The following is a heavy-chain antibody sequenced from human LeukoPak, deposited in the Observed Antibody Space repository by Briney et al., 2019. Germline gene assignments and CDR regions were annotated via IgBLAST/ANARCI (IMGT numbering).Heavy chain of an antibody. Sequence: PGGSLRLSGAASGFTVNSNYMSWVRQAPGKGLEWGSVIYSGGSTYYADSVKGRFTISRDNSKNTLYLQMNSLRAETTAVYYGARELEYYYDSKGQEDVFDIWGQGTMATVSS. CDR1: GFTVNSNY. CDR3: ARELEYYYDSKGQEDVFDI. J-gene: IGHJ3*02. CDR2: IYSGGST. D-gene: IGHD3-22*01. V-gene: IGHV3-53*01.